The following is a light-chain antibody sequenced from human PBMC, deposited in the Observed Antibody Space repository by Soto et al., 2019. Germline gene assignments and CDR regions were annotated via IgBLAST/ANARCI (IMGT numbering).Light chain of an antibody. J-gene: IGLJ3*02. CDR2: EVA. CDR3: CTYAGKSSWV. CDR1: KNDIGGYNL. V-gene: IGLV2-23*02. Sequence: QSALTQPASMSGSPGQSITVSCTGNKNDIGGYNLVSWYQQYPGKAPKLIIYEVAKRPSGISDRFSGSKSGNTASLTISGLQAADEADYFCCTYAGKSSWVFGGGTMLTVL.